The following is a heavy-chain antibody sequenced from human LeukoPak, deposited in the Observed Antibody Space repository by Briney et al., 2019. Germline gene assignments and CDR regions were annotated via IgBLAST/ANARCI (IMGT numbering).Heavy chain of an antibody. J-gene: IGHJ4*02. CDR3: TAYRVSCRSPSHFDY. V-gene: IGHV3-15*01. CDR2: HKSKTDGGTT. CDR1: GFTFSNAW. Sequence: PGGSLRLSCVAAGFTFSNAWMSWVRQAPGKGLEWVGRHKSKTDGGTTDHAAPVKGRFIISRDDSKDTLYLQMDSLKSEDTAVYYCTAYRVSCRSPSHFDYWGQGILVTVSS. D-gene: IGHD3-10*01.